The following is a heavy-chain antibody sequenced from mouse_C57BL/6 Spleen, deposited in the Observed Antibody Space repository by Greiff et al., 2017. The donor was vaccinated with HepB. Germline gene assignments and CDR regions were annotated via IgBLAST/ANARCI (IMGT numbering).Heavy chain of an antibody. Sequence: QVQLQQSGAELVKPGASVKMSCKASGSTSPTFPMEGWKQNHGKSLEGIGNFHPYNDDTKYNEKFKGKATLTVEKSSSTVYLELSRLTSDDSAVYYCARRGGSSGYGVAYWGQGTLVTVSA. CDR3: ARRGGSSGYGVAY. CDR1: GSTSPTFP. J-gene: IGHJ3*01. D-gene: IGHD3-2*02. CDR2: FHPYNDDT. V-gene: IGHV1-47*01.